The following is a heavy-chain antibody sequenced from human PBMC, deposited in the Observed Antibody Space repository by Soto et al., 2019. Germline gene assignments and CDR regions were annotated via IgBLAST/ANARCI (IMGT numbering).Heavy chain of an antibody. Sequence: QVQLVQSGAEVKKPGASVKVSCKASGYTFTTYGISWVRQAPGQGLEWMGWISAYNGNTKYAQKLQGRVTMTTDTSKSTAYMELRSLRSDDTAAYYCARKTKLTTNYYPNAFDIWGHGTMVTVSA. CDR1: GYTFTTYG. CDR2: ISAYNGNT. CDR3: ARKTKLTTNYYPNAFDI. V-gene: IGHV1-18*01. D-gene: IGHD4-17*01. J-gene: IGHJ3*02.